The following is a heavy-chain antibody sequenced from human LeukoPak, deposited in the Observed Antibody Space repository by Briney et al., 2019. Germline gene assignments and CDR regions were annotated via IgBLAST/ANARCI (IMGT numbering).Heavy chain of an antibody. J-gene: IGHJ3*02. D-gene: IGHD2-21*02. CDR1: GFTLSNYF. CDR3: ARERQDTVIHSGAFDI. V-gene: IGHV3-30-3*01. CDR2: NGSHT. Sequence: GGSLRLSCAASGFTLSNYFMHWVRQAPGKGLEWVADNGSHTFYVESVKGRFTISRDNSKNTLYLQMNSLGPEDTAVYFCARERQDTVIHSGAFDIWGQGTMVTVSS.